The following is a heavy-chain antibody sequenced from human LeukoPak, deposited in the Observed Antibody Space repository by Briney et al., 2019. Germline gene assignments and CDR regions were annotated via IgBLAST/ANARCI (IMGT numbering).Heavy chain of an antibody. V-gene: IGHV3-11*04. CDR1: GFTFSDYY. Sequence: GGSLRLSCAASGFTFSDYYMSWIRQAPGKGLEWVSYISSSGSTIYYADSVKGRFTISRDNAKNSLYLQMNSLRAEDTAVYYCAREPYDSSGYYYENNYWGQGTLVTVSS. CDR3: AREPYDSSGYYYENNY. J-gene: IGHJ4*02. D-gene: IGHD3-22*01. CDR2: ISSSGSTI.